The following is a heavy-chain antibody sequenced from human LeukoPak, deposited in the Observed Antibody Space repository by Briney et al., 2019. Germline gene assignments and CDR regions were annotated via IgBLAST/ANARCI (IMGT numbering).Heavy chain of an antibody. D-gene: IGHD2-2*01. Sequence: SAKVSCKASGGTFSSYAISWVRQAPGQGLEWMGGIIPIFGTANYAQKFQGRVTITADESTSTAYMELSSLRSEDTAVYYCARRYCSSTSCPPGWFDPWGQGTLVTVSS. V-gene: IGHV1-69*13. J-gene: IGHJ5*02. CDR2: IIPIFGTA. CDR3: ARRYCSSTSCPPGWFDP. CDR1: GGTFSSYA.